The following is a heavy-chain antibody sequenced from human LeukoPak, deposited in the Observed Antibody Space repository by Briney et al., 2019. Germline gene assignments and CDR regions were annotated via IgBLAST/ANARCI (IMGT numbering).Heavy chain of an antibody. CDR3: ARGYRYNWNYGGLAY. CDR1: GYTFTSYG. D-gene: IGHD1-7*01. J-gene: IGHJ4*02. Sequence: ASVKVSCKASGYTFTSYGINWVRQATGQGLEWMGWMNPNSGNTGYAQKFQGRVTITRNTSISTAYMELSSLRSEDTAVYYCARGYRYNWNYGGLAYWGQGTLVTVSS. CDR2: MNPNSGNT. V-gene: IGHV1-8*03.